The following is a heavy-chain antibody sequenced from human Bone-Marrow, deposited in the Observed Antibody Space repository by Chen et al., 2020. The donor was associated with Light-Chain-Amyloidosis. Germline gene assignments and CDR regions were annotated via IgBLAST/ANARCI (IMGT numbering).Heavy chain of an antibody. D-gene: IGHD2-2*01. CDR2: ISPDGKTT. V-gene: IGHV3-74*01. CDR1: EFTFSSYW. CDR3: VRGTSGGYGLFDQ. J-gene: IGHJ4*02. Sequence: EVRVVESGGGLVQPVGSLRPYFAAAEFTFSSYWMHWVRQTPGKGLVWVSRISPDGKTTYYADSVKGRFTISRDNAKNTLFLQMNSLRVEDTAVYFCVRGTSGGYGLFDQWGQGPLVTVSS.